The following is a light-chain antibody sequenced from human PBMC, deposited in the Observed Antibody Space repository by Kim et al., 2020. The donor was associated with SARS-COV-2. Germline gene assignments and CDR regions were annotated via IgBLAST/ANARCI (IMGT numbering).Light chain of an antibody. Sequence: DIQMTQSPSSLSASVGDRVTITCRASQSISSYLNWYQQKPGKAPKLLIYAASSLQSVVPSRFSGSGSGTDFTLTISSLQPEDFATYYCQQSYSTPRMYTFGQGTKLEI. CDR1: QSISSY. CDR2: AAS. CDR3: QQSYSTPRMYT. V-gene: IGKV1-39*01. J-gene: IGKJ2*01.